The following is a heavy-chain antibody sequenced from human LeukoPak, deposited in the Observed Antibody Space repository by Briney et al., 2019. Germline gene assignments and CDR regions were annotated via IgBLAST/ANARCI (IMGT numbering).Heavy chain of an antibody. CDR3: ARGGTNYYYMDV. Sequence: GGSLRLSCAASGFTFHTYSMNWVRQAPGKGLEWVSALSGSGDRTFYVDSVKGRFTVSRDNSKNTLYLQMDSLRVDDTALYYCARGGTNYYYMDVWGNGTTVTVSS. V-gene: IGHV3-23*01. J-gene: IGHJ6*03. CDR1: GFTFHTYS. CDR2: LSGSGDRT.